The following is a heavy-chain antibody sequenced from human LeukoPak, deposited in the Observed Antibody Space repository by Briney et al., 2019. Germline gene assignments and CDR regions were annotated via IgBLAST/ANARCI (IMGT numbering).Heavy chain of an antibody. CDR1: GGSISSYY. CDR2: IYTSGST. Sequence: SETLSLTCTVSGGSISSYYWSWIRQPAGKGLEWIGRIYTSGSTNYNPSLKSRVTLSVDTSKNQFSLKLSSVTAADTAVYYCARDYKQAGQTPYFDYWGQGTLVTVSS. CDR3: ARDYKQAGQTPYFDY. D-gene: IGHD6-19*01. J-gene: IGHJ4*02. V-gene: IGHV4-4*07.